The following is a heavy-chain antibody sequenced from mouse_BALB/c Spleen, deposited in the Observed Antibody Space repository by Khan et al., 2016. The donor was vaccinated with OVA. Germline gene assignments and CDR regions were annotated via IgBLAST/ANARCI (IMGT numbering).Heavy chain of an antibody. CDR3: TRDRIDY. J-gene: IGHJ2*01. CDR2: INPTSGYT. V-gene: IGHV1-7*01. Sequence: VQLQQSGAERAKPGASVKMSCKASGYTFTTYWMHWVQQRPGQGLEWIGYINPTSGYTDYNEKFKDRATLSADKSSSTAYMQLSSLTSEDSAVYYCTRDRIDYWGQGTTLTVSS. CDR1: GYTFTTYW.